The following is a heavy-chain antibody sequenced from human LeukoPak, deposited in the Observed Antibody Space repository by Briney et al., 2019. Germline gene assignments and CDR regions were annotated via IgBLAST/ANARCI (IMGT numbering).Heavy chain of an antibody. J-gene: IGHJ6*03. CDR2: ISAYNGNT. D-gene: IGHD2-8*01. CDR1: GYTFTSYG. Sequence: ASVKVSCKASGYTFTSYGISWVRQAPGQGLEWMGWISAYNGNTNYAQKLQGRVTMTTDTSTSTAYMELSSLRSEDTAVYYCARTPPMEGYMDVWGKGTTVTISS. CDR3: ARTPPMEGYMDV. V-gene: IGHV1-18*01.